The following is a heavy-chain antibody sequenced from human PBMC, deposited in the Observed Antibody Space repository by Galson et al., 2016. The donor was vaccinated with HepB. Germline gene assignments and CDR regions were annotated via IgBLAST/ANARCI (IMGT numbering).Heavy chain of an antibody. V-gene: IGHV3-30*03. CDR2: DSMDGRRK. D-gene: IGHD2/OR15-2a*01. J-gene: IGHJ4*02. CDR1: GFTFSGYG. Sequence: SLRLSCAASGFTFSGYGMHWVRQAPGKGLEWLAADSMDGRRKFYADSVKGRFTISRDNSNNMLFLLMSSLRTDDTAIYYCARRQEYCPPVGCSVDYWGQGTLVSVSS. CDR3: ARRQEYCPPVGCSVDY.